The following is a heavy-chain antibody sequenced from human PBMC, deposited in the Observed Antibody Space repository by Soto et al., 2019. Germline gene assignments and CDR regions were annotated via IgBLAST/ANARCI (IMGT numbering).Heavy chain of an antibody. J-gene: IGHJ5*02. CDR1: GYTFTSYG. CDR3: ARDTSPPRSYYDFCSGRVGNWFEP. Sequence: ASVKVSCKASGYTFTSYGISWVRQAPGQGLEWMGWISAYNGNTNYAQKLQGRVTMTTDTSTSTAYMELRSLRSDDTAVYYCARDTSPPRSYYDFCSGRVGNWFEPWGQGNLVTVSS. D-gene: IGHD3-3*01. V-gene: IGHV1-18*01. CDR2: ISAYNGNT.